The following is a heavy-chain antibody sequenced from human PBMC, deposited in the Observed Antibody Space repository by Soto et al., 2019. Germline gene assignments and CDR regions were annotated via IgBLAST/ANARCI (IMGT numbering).Heavy chain of an antibody. Sequence: QVQLQESGPRLVKPSETLSLTCTVSGVSVSSSSYYWGWIRQPPGQGLEWIGNMFYTGNAYYNPSLKSRVTISVDTSNNQFSLKLSSVTAADTAVYYCARQMRYPNVAVAGVDYWGQGTPVTVST. J-gene: IGHJ4*02. D-gene: IGHD6-19*01. V-gene: IGHV4-39*01. CDR1: GVSVSSSSYY. CDR3: ARQMRYPNVAVAGVDY. CDR2: MFYTGNA.